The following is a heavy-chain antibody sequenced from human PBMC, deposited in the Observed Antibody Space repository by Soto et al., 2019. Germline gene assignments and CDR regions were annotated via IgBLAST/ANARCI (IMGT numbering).Heavy chain of an antibody. Sequence: GGSLRLSCAASGFTFSSYWMSWVRQAPGKGLEWVANIKQDGSGKYYVDSVKGRFTISRDNAKNSLYLQMNSLRAEDTAVYYCASSWLTDAFDIWGQGTMVTVSS. CDR3: ASSWLTDAFDI. CDR1: GFTFSSYW. D-gene: IGHD6-13*01. V-gene: IGHV3-7*01. J-gene: IGHJ3*02. CDR2: IKQDGSGK.